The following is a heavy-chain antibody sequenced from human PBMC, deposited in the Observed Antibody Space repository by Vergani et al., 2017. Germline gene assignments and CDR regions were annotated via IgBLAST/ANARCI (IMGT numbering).Heavy chain of an antibody. CDR2: INHSGST. J-gene: IGHJ4*02. D-gene: IGHD6-6*01. CDR3: ARHSYSSFDY. Sequence: QVQLQESGPGLVKPSETLSLTCTVSGGSISSYYWSWIRQPPGKGLEWIGEINHSGSTNYNPSLKSRVTISVDTSKNQFSLKLSSVTAADTAVYYCARHSYSSFDYWGQGTLVTVSS. V-gene: IGHV4-59*08. CDR1: GGSISSYY.